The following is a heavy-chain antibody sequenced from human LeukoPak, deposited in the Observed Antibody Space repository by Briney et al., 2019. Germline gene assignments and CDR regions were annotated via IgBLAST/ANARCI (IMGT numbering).Heavy chain of an antibody. CDR1: GGFDIYY. J-gene: IGHJ4*02. CDR2: TTFRGKT. Sequence: PSETLSLACAVYGGFDIYYWTIVRQRPGKGLEWIGETTFRGKTNYNPSLKSRVTISVDRTTQQFSLRLTSVTVADTAVYYCAGYGGDWYPDSWGQGTLVIVSS. D-gene: IGHD6-19*01. CDR3: AGYGGDWYPDS. V-gene: IGHV4-34*01.